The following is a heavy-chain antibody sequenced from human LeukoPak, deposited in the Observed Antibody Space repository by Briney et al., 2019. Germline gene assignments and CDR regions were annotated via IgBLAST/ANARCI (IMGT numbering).Heavy chain of an antibody. CDR2: IWYDGSNK. V-gene: IGHV3-33*06. D-gene: IGHD2-15*01. CDR3: AKDRLFRYSVVDY. Sequence: PGRSLRLSCAASGFTFSSYGMHWVRQAPGKGLEWVAVIWYDGSNKYYADSVKGRFTISRDNSKNTLYLQMNSLRAEDTAVYYCAKDRLFRYSVVDYWGQGTLVTVSS. CDR1: GFTFSSYG. J-gene: IGHJ4*02.